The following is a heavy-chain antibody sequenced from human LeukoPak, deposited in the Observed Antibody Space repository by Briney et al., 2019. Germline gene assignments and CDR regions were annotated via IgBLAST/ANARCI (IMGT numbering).Heavy chain of an antibody. Sequence: ASVKVSCKASGGTFSSYTISWVRQAPGQGLGWMGRIIPILGIANYAQKFQGRVTITADKSTSTAYMELSSLRSEDTAVYYCAREKTGTKYYFDYWGQGTLVTVSS. CDR3: AREKTGTKYYFDY. D-gene: IGHD1-7*01. CDR1: GGTFSSYT. CDR2: IIPILGIA. J-gene: IGHJ4*02. V-gene: IGHV1-69*04.